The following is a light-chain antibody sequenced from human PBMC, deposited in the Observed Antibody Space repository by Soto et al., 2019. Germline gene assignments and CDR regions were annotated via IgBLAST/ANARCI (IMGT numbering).Light chain of an antibody. CDR2: DVS. CDR1: ASDVGGYSY. V-gene: IGLV2-11*01. J-gene: IGLJ1*01. Sequence: QSVLTQPRSVSGSPGQSVTISCTGTASDVGGYSYVSWYQQHPGKVPKLIIYDVSKWPSGVPDRFSGSKSGNTASLTISGLQAEDEGDYYCCSYAGSYTFGFGTGTKVTVL. CDR3: CSYAGSYTFG.